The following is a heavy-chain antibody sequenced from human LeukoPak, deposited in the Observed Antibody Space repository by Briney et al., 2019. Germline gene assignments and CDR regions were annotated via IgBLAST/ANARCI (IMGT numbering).Heavy chain of an antibody. Sequence: GGSLRLSCAASGFTFSSYGMHWVRQAPGKGLEWVAVIWYDGSNKYYADSVKGRFTISRDNSKNTLYLQMNSLRAEDTAVYYCARESGIAAGGACDIGGEGTRVSVSS. CDR3: ARESGIAAGGACDI. J-gene: IGHJ3*02. V-gene: IGHV3-33*01. D-gene: IGHD6-13*01. CDR1: GFTFSSYG. CDR2: IWYDGSNK.